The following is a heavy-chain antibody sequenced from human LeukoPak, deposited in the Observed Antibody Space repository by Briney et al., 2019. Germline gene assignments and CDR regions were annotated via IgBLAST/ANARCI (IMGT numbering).Heavy chain of an antibody. Sequence: GGSLRLSCAASGFTFSSYGMHWVRQAPGKGLEWVAVISYDGSNKYYADSVKGRFTISRDNSKNTLYLQMNSLRAEDTAVYYCARDQQQLVRGYYFDYWGQGTLVTVSS. V-gene: IGHV3-30*03. CDR1: GFTFSSYG. D-gene: IGHD6-13*01. J-gene: IGHJ4*02. CDR2: ISYDGSNK. CDR3: ARDQQQLVRGYYFDY.